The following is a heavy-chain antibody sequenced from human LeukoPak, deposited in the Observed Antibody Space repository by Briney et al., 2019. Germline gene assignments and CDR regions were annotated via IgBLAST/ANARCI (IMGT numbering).Heavy chain of an antibody. CDR1: VFTFCSYA. D-gene: IGHD2-15*01. CDR2: IRGSGTT. V-gene: IGHV3-23*01. J-gene: IGHJ4*02. Sequence: GGSLRLSCAPSVFTFCSYAMGSGSQAPGQGLEWVSGIRGSGTTSYADSVKGRFTISRDNSKNTLYLQMNSLRADDTAVYYCAKHRGPSQAAKDYWGQGTLVTVSS. CDR3: AKHRGPSQAAKDY.